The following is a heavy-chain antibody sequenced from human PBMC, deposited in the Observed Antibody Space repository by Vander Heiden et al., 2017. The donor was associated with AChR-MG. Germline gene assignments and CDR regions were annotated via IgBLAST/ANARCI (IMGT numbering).Heavy chain of an antibody. CDR2: ISGSGGGT. J-gene: IGHJ6*02. CDR1: ALPFTSDA. CDR3: AKSRVSYRSDYYGMDV. Sequence: VQLLESAGRSAQPGGPPRLSCGASALPFTSDAMSWVRQAPGKGLGWVLAISGSGGGTYYADSVKGRFTISRDNSKNTLYLQMNSLRAEDTAVYYCAKSRVSYRSDYYGMDVWGQGTTVTVSS. V-gene: IGHV3-23*01. D-gene: IGHD3-16*02.